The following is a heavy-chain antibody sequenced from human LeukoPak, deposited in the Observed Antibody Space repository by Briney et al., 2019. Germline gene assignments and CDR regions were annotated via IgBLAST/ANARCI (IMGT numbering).Heavy chain of an antibody. J-gene: IGHJ3*02. V-gene: IGHV3-11*04. D-gene: IGHD1-26*01. CDR3: ARDRSLSGSYAFDI. CDR1: GFTFSDYY. Sequence: GGSLRVSCAASGFTFSDYYMSWIRQAPGKGLEWVSYISSSGSTIYYADSVKGRFTISRDNAKNSLYLQMNSLRAEDTAVYYCARDRSLSGSYAFDIWGQGTMVTVSS. CDR2: ISSSGSTI.